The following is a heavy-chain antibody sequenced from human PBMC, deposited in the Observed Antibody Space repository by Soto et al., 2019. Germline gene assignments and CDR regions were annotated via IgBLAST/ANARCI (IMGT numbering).Heavy chain of an antibody. CDR2: TAYTGNT. J-gene: IGHJ5*02. V-gene: IGHV4-59*01. Sequence: WSVADGSSTAYHGSWIRQLPGKGLEWIAYTAYTGNTNYNPSLKSRVTISMDTSKNQVSLKLTSVTAADTAVYYCARDMHAGFTPDSAPRGQGTPVPVSS. CDR1: DGSSTAYH. CDR3: ARDMHAGFTPDSAP. D-gene: IGHD2-15*01.